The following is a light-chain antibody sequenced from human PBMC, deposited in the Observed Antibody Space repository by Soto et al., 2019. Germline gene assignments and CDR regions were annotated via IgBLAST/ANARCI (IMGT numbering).Light chain of an antibody. CDR2: GAS. CDR3: QQYVSSPQT. Sequence: EIVLTQSPGTLSLSPXERXTLSCRSSQSVSSSYLAWYQQKPGQAPRLLIYGASNRATGIPDRFSGSGSGTDFTLTISRLEPEDFAMYFCQQYVSSPQTFGQGTKVDIK. V-gene: IGKV3-20*01. J-gene: IGKJ1*01. CDR1: QSVSSSY.